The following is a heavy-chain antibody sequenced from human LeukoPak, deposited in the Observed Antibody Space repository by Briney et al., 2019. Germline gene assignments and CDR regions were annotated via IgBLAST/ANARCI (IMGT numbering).Heavy chain of an antibody. Sequence: GRSLRLSCAASGFTFSSYGMHWVRQAPGKGLEWVAFIRYDGSNKYYADSVKGRFTISRDNSKNTLYLQMNSLRAEDTAVYYCAKGTAATRRYYMDVWGKGTTVTISS. CDR3: AKGTAATRRYYMDV. CDR2: IRYDGSNK. D-gene: IGHD2-15*01. V-gene: IGHV3-30*02. CDR1: GFTFSSYG. J-gene: IGHJ6*03.